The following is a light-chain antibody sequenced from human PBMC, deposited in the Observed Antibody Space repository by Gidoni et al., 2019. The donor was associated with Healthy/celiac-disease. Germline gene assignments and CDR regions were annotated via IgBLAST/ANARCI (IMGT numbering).Light chain of an antibody. CDR2: LAS. V-gene: IGKV4-1*01. Sequence: DSVMTQSPDSLAVSLGERATINCKSSKSVLYSSNNKNYLAWYQQKPGQPPMLLIYLASTRDSGVPDRFSGSGSGTDFPLSISSLQAEDVAVYYCQQYYSTPWTFXQXTKVEIK. CDR3: QQYYSTPWT. J-gene: IGKJ1*01. CDR1: KSVLYSSNNKNY.